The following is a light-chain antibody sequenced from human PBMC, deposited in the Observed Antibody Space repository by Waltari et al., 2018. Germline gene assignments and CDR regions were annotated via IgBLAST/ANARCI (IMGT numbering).Light chain of an antibody. Sequence: DAVMTQSPLSLPVTLGQPASLPCRYRQSLVSSDGNTYFNWFQQRPGQSPRRLLYKVSNRDSGAPDRFSGSGSGTDFTLRINRVEAEDVGVYYCMQGTHRPWTFGQGTKVEI. CDR2: KVS. CDR3: MQGTHRPWT. J-gene: IGKJ1*01. CDR1: QSLVSSDGNTY. V-gene: IGKV2-30*01.